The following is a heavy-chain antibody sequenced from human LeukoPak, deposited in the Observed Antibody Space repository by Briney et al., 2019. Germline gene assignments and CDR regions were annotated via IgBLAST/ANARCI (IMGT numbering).Heavy chain of an antibody. Sequence: SETLSLTCTVSGGSVSSDNYYWSWIRQPPEKGLEWIGYMYYNGSTNYNPSLKRRVTISVHTSKNQFSLKLNSVTAADTAVYYCARAPRHLDVWGPGTPVTVSS. CDR1: GGSVSSDNYY. CDR2: MYYNGST. CDR3: ARAPRHLDV. V-gene: IGHV4-61*01. J-gene: IGHJ6*02.